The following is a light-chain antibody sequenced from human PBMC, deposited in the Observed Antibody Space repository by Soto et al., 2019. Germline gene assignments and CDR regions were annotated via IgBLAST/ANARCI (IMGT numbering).Light chain of an antibody. J-gene: IGLJ2*01. CDR3: AVWDDRLNGRV. CDR1: SCSIGANT. V-gene: IGLV1-44*01. Sequence: QSVLTQPPSASGTPGQRVTISCSGGSCSIGANTVHWYQQLPGTAPKLLIYGHNHRPSGVPDRFSGSKSGTSASLAISGLQYEDEAIYYCAVWDDRLNGRVVGGGTKLTVL. CDR2: GHN.